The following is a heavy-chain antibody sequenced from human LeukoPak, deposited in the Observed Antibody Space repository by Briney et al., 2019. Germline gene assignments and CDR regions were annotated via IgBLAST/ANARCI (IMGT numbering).Heavy chain of an antibody. D-gene: IGHD3-16*01. V-gene: IGHV3-23*01. CDR2: ITNSGENT. CDR3: AKGRGFRVWDPWDN. J-gene: IGHJ4*02. CDR1: GFTFNTFW. Sequence: PGGSLRLSCAASGFTFNTFWMSWVRQTPGKGLEWVSGITNSGENTYYADSVKGRFTISRDNSKNTLFLEMNSLRVEDTAVYYCAKGRGFRVWDPWDNWGQGTLITVSS.